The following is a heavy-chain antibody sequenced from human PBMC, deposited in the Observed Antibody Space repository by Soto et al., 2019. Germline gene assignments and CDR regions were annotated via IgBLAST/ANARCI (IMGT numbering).Heavy chain of an antibody. D-gene: IGHD1-26*01. CDR1: GFTFSSYA. Sequence: EVQLLESGGGLVQPGGSLRLSCAASGFTFSSYAMSWVRQAPGEGLEYVSAISGGGRNTYYADSVKGRLTISRDNSKKTLYRQLARLRTEDTSIYYCAKELVGTLADACDIWGQWTMVTVP. V-gene: IGHV3-23*01. J-gene: IGHJ3*02. CDR3: AKELVGTLADACDI. CDR2: ISGGGRNT.